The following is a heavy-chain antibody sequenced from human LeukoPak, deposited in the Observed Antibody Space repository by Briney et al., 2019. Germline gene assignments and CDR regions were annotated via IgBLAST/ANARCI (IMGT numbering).Heavy chain of an antibody. D-gene: IGHD3-16*01. V-gene: IGHV5-51*01. CDR1: GFTFTNYW. CDR2: IDPADSAT. Sequence: GESLKISCKGSGFTFTNYWIGWLRQMPGKGLEWMGIIDPADSATRYSPSFQGQVTISADKSISTAYLQWSSLKASDTAMYFCARPGQLGESTPYYFDYWGQGTLVTVSS. J-gene: IGHJ4*02. CDR3: ARPGQLGESTPYYFDY.